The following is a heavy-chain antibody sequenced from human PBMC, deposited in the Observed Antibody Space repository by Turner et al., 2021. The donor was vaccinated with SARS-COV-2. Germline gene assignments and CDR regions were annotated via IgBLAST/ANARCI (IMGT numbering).Heavy chain of an antibody. V-gene: IGHV3-21*06. CDR3: GRLMATTDTNYFYYGMDF. CDR1: GFTFSSYS. J-gene: IGHJ6*02. CDR2: ISGSSRYI. Sequence: EVQLVESGGGLVKPGGSLRLPCAASGFTFSSYSMNWVRQAPGKGLEWVSFISGSSRYIFYADSVKGRFTISRDNARNSLYLQMDSLRAEDSAIYYCGRLMATTDTNYFYYGMDFWGQGTTVTVSS. D-gene: IGHD5-12*01.